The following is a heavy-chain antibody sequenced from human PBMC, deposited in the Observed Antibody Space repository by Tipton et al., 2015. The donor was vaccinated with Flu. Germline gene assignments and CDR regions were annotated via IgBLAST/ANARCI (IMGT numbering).Heavy chain of an antibody. D-gene: IGHD2-15*01. V-gene: IGHV4-39*01. CDR2: VYYYENT. Sequence: TLSLTCTVSGGSIVDSTYYWDWIRQPPGKGLEWIGSVYYYENTYYNPSLESRVTISIDTSKNQFSLKLNSVTAADTAVFYCARRGGGYKYLYGMDVWGQGTTVIVSS. CDR3: ARRGGGYKYLYGMDV. J-gene: IGHJ6*02. CDR1: GGSIVDSTYY.